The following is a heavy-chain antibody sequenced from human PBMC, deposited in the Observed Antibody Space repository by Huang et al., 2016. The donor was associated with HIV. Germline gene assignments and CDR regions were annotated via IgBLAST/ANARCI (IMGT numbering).Heavy chain of an antibody. CDR2: ISAYNGNT. CDR3: ARARLTDDAFDV. V-gene: IGHV1-18*01. J-gene: IGHJ3*01. D-gene: IGHD3-16*01. Sequence: QVQLVQSGAEEKKPGASVKVSCKASGYIFTSSGISWVRQVPGQGLEWMGWISAYNGNTNYAPKRQGRVSMTTDTSTTTAYMDLRSLRSDDTAVYYCARARLTDDAFDVWGQGTMVTVSS. CDR1: GYIFTSSG.